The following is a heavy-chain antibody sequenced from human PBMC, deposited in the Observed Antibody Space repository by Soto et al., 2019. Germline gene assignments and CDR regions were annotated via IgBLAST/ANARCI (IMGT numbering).Heavy chain of an antibody. D-gene: IGHD3-10*01. V-gene: IGHV5-51*03. J-gene: IGHJ6*02. Sequence: GESLKISCKGSGYIFTNNWIGWVRQMPGKGLEWMGIIYPGDSDTRYSPSFQGQVTISADKSISTAYLQWSSLKASDTAMYYCARGRRMYYGAGCYFYTVPTTPGNYYYGMDVWGQGTTVTVSS. CDR3: ARGRRMYYGAGCYFYTVPTTPGNYYYGMDV. CDR2: IYPGDSDT. CDR1: GYIFTNNW.